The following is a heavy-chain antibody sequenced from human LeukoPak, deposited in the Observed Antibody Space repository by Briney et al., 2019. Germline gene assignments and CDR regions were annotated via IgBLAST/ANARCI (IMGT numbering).Heavy chain of an antibody. J-gene: IGHJ4*02. CDR2: INPEGSEK. V-gene: IGHV3-7*01. D-gene: IGHD5-18*01. Sequence: GGSLRLSCAVPGLTFSSSWMDWVRQAPGKGLEWVASINPEGSEKYSADSVKGRFTISRDNAKNSLYLQMDSLRVEDTAFYYCARDLAYSRLDYWGQGMLVTVSS. CDR1: GLTFSSSW. CDR3: ARDLAYSRLDY.